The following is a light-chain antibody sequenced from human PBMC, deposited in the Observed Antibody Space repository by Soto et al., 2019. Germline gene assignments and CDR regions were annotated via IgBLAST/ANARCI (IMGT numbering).Light chain of an antibody. CDR2: DAS. Sequence: EIVLTQSPATLSLSPGERATLSCRASQSVGTYLVWYQQKPGQAPRLLIYDASNRAIGIPDRFSGSGSGTDFPLTISSLEPGDSAVYYCQQRRAWPRVFGGGTRME. CDR3: QQRRAWPRV. CDR1: QSVGTY. V-gene: IGKV3-11*01. J-gene: IGKJ4*01.